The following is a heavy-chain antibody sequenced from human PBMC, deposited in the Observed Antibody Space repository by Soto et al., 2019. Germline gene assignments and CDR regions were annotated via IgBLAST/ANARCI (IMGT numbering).Heavy chain of an antibody. CDR1: GFTFSNAW. Sequence: PGGSLRLSCAASGFTFSNAWMSWVRQAPGKGLEWVGRIKSKTDGGTTDYAAPVKGRFTISRDDSKNTLYLQMNSLKTEDTAVYYCTASPLYDYVWGSYRTSAFDYWGQGTLVTVPQ. CDR2: IKSKTDGGTT. V-gene: IGHV3-15*01. D-gene: IGHD3-16*02. CDR3: TASPLYDYVWGSYRTSAFDY. J-gene: IGHJ4*02.